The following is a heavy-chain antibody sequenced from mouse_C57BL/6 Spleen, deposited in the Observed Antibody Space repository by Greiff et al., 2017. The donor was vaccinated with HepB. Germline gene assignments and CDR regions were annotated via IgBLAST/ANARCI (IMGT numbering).Heavy chain of an antibody. J-gene: IGHJ4*01. V-gene: IGHV1-82*01. CDR2: IYPGDGDT. CDR3: ARGSIYDGYFYAMDY. D-gene: IGHD2-3*01. Sequence: QVQLQQSGPELVKPGASVKISCKASGYAFSSSWMNWVKQRPGKGLEWIGRIYPGDGDTNYNGKFKGKATLTADKSSSTAYMQLSSLTSEDSAVYFCARGSIYDGYFYAMDYWGQGTSVTVSS. CDR1: GYAFSSSW.